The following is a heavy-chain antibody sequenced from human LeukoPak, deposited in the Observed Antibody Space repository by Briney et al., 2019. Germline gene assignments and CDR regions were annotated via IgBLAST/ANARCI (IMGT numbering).Heavy chain of an antibody. CDR2: IYHSEST. CDR3: ARDDLTETFDY. CDR1: GGSISSGGYD. D-gene: IGHD1-14*01. Sequence: PSEPLSLTCTVCGGSISSGGYDWSWIRQPPGKGLEWIGYIYHSESTYCDPSLKSRVTISVDRSKNQFSLKLSSVTAADTAVYYCARDDLTETFDYWGQGTLVTVSS. V-gene: IGHV4-30-2*01. J-gene: IGHJ4*02.